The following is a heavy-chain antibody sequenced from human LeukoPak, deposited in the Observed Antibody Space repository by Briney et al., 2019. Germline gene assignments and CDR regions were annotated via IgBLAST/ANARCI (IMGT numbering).Heavy chain of an antibody. D-gene: IGHD5-12*01. CDR3: ARDRLGIDP. J-gene: IGHJ5*02. Sequence: PSETLSLICTVSGGSISSYYWSWIRQPPGKGLEWMGYIYYSGSTNYNPSLKSRVTISVDASKNQFSLKLSSVTAADTAVYYCARDRLGIDPWGQGTLVTVSS. CDR1: GGSISSYY. CDR2: IYYSGST. V-gene: IGHV4-59*01.